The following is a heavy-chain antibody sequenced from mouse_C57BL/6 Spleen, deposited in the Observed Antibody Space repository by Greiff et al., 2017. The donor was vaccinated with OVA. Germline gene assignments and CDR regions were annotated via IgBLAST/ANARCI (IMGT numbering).Heavy chain of an antibody. CDR3: ARGGGGYFDV. D-gene: IGHD1-1*02. CDR1: GFSLTSYG. Sequence: VKLVESGPGLVQPSQSLSITCTVSGFSLTSYGVHWVRQSPGKGLEWLGVIWSGGSTDYNAAFISRLSISKDNSKSQVFFKMNSLQADDTAIYCCARGGGGYFDVWGTGTTVTVSS. V-gene: IGHV2-2*01. CDR2: IWSGGST. J-gene: IGHJ1*03.